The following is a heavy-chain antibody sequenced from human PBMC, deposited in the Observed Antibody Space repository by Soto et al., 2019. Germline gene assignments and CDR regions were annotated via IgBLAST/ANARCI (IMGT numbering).Heavy chain of an antibody. J-gene: IGHJ5*02. V-gene: IGHV1-3*05. D-gene: IGHD3-16*01. CDR1: GYTFTNYA. CDR2: INAGNGNT. CDR3: ARGFPFWFDP. Sequence: QAQLVQSGAEEKKPGASVKVSCKASGYTFTNYAIHWVRQAPGQRLEWMGWINAGNGNTKYSEKFQGRVTITRDTFASTAYMEVSSLRSEDTAVYYCARGFPFWFDPWGQGTLVTVSS.